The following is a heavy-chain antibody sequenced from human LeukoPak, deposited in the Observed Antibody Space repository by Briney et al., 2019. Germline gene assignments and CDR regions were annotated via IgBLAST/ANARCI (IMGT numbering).Heavy chain of an antibody. Sequence: GGSLRLSCAASGFTFSSYGMHWVRQAPGKGLEWVAVISYDGSNKYYADSVKGRFTISRDNSKNTLYLQMNSLRAEDTAVYYCAKDRGRGWYYGSGSYYISGMDVWGQGTTVTVSS. D-gene: IGHD3-10*01. CDR3: AKDRGRGWYYGSGSYYISGMDV. J-gene: IGHJ6*02. CDR2: ISYDGSNK. V-gene: IGHV3-30*18. CDR1: GFTFSSYG.